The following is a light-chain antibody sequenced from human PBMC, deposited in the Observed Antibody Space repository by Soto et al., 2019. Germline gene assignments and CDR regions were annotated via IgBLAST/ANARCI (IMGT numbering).Light chain of an antibody. CDR3: CSYAGSYTWV. CDR1: ISDVGAYNY. Sequence: QSALTQPRSVSGSPGQSVTISCTGTISDVGAYNYVSWYQQHPGKPPKLMICDVSKRPSGVPDRFSGSKSGNAASLTISGLQAEDEADYYCCSYAGSYTWVFGGGTKLTVL. J-gene: IGLJ3*02. V-gene: IGLV2-11*01. CDR2: DVS.